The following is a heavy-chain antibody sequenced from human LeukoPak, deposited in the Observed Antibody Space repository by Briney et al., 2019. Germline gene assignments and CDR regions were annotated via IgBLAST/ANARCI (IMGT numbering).Heavy chain of an antibody. V-gene: IGHV4-39*07. D-gene: IGHD6-19*01. J-gene: IGHJ4*02. CDR1: GGSISSSSYY. Sequence: PSETLSLTCTVSGGSISSSSYYWGWIRQPPGKGLEWIGSIYYSGSTNYNPSLKSRVTISVDTSKNQFSLKLSSVTAADTAVYYCARDSGSSGWWPFDYWGQGTLVTVSS. CDR2: IYYSGST. CDR3: ARDSGSSGWWPFDY.